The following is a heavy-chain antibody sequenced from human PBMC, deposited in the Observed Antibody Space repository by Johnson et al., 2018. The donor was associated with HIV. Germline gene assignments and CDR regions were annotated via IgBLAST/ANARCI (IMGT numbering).Heavy chain of an antibody. CDR1: GFTFDDYG. V-gene: IGHV3-20*04. CDR2: ISWNGGST. D-gene: IGHD6-6*01. CDR3: ARDLSRGGIAARLGAFDI. J-gene: IGHJ3*02. Sequence: VQLVESGGGVVRPGGSLRLSCAASGFTFDDYGMSWVRQAPGKGLEWVSGISWNGGSTGYVDSVKGRFTISRDNAKNSLCLQMNSLRAEDTAVDYCARDLSRGGIAARLGAFDIWGQGTMVTVSS.